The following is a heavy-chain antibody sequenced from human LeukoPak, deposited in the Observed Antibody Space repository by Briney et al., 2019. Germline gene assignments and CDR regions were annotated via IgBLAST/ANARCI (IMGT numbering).Heavy chain of an antibody. CDR1: GFTFSSYS. Sequence: GGSLRLFCAASGFTFSSYSMNWVRQAPGKGLEWVSSISSSSSYIYYADSVKGRFTISRDNAKNSLYLQMNSLRAEDTAVYYCARGPLSAFDIWGQGTMVTVSS. J-gene: IGHJ3*02. CDR2: ISSSSSYI. CDR3: ARGPLSAFDI. V-gene: IGHV3-21*01.